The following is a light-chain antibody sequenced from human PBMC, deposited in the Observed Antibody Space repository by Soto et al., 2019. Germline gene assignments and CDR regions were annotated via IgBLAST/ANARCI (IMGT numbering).Light chain of an antibody. CDR3: SSYAGNNVVI. V-gene: IGLV2-8*01. Sequence: QSALTQPPSASGSPRQSVTISCTGTSSDVGGYKYVFWYQQHPGKVPKLLIYEVTRRPSGVPDRFSGSKSGNTASLTVSALQAEDEAHYYCSSYAGNNVVIFGGGTKLTVL. CDR2: EVT. J-gene: IGLJ2*01. CDR1: SSDVGGYKY.